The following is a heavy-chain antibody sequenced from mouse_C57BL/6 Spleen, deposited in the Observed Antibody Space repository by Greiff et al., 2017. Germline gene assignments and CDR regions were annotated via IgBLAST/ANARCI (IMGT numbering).Heavy chain of an antibody. V-gene: IGHV1-75*01. J-gene: IGHJ2*01. CDR2: IFPGSGST. CDR1: GSTFTAYY. Sequence: VQLQQSGPELVKPGASVKISCKASGSTFTAYYINWVKQRPGQGLEWIGWIFPGSGSTYYNEKFKGKATLTVDKSSSTAYMLLSSLTSADSAVYFCAIFYGKALYFDYWGQGTTLTVST. D-gene: IGHD1-1*01. CDR3: AIFYGKALYFDY.